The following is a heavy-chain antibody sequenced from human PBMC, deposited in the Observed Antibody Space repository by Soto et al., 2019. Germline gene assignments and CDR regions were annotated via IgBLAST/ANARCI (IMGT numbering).Heavy chain of an antibody. J-gene: IGHJ3*01. CDR3: ANDRGIIVKAGDDSDV. V-gene: IGHV3-23*01. CDR1: GFTLSMSA. D-gene: IGHD3-16*02. CDR2: ISDSGDRT. Sequence: GGSLRLSCASSGFTLSMSAVNWVRQAPGKGLEWVSYISDSGDRTYYADSVKGRFTISRDRSKNTVSLQMDSLRAEDTAVYYCANDRGIIVKAGDDSDVWGQATTVTVSS.